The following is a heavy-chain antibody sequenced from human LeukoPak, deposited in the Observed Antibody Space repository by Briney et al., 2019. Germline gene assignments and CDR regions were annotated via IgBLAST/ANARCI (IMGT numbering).Heavy chain of an antibody. Sequence: GGSLRLSCAASGFTFSSYWMHWVRQAPGKGLVWVSRINSDGSSTSYADSVKGRFTISRDNAKNTLYLQMNSLRAEDTAVYYCARDMYYYDSSGAFDIWGQGTMVTVSS. CDR2: INSDGSST. D-gene: IGHD3-22*01. CDR1: GFTFSSYW. CDR3: ARDMYYYDSSGAFDI. J-gene: IGHJ3*02. V-gene: IGHV3-74*01.